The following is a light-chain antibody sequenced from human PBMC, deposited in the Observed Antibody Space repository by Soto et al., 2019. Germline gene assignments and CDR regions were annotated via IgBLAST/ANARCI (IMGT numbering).Light chain of an antibody. Sequence: EIVMTQSPATLSVSPGERATLSCRASQSVSSDLAWYHQKPGQAPRLLIYGASTRATGIPDRFSGGGSGTDFTLTISRLEPEDFEVYYCQQFSSYPLTFGGGTKVDI. CDR3: QQFSSYPLT. J-gene: IGKJ4*01. CDR1: QSVSSD. V-gene: IGKV3-15*01. CDR2: GAS.